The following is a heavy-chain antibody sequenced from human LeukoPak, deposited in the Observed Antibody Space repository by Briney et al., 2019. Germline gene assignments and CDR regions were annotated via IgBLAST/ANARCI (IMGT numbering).Heavy chain of an antibody. J-gene: IGHJ4*02. CDR3: ARGVTVTPID. D-gene: IGHD4-17*01. V-gene: IGHV3-30*14. CDR1: GFTFSSYA. Sequence: RSLRLSCAASGFTFSSYAIHWVRQAPGKGLEWVAVISYDGSNKWYADSVKGRFTISRDNSKNTLYLQMNSLRAEDTAVYYCARGVTVTPIDWGQGTLVTVSS. CDR2: ISYDGSNK.